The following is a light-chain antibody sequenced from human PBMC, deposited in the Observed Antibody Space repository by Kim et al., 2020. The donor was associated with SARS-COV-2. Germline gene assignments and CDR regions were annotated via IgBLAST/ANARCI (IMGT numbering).Light chain of an antibody. CDR3: QHYTDWPLT. V-gene: IGKV3-15*01. J-gene: IGKJ4*01. CDR1: QTLRHN. Sequence: SPGARASLSCRASQTLRHNFFAWYQQKPGQAPRLLIYGVSTRATGIPIRFSGSGSGTEFTLTIDSLQSEDFAVYYCQHYTDWPLTFGGGTKVDIK. CDR2: GVS.